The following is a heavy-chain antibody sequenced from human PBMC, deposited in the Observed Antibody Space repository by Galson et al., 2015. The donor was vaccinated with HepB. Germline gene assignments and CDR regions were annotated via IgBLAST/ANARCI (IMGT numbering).Heavy chain of an antibody. CDR2: IRYDGVKR. V-gene: IGHV3-30*02. D-gene: IGHD3-10*01. CDR3: AKGHRIWFDESVGDTSDY. CDR1: GFTFNDFG. Sequence: SLRLSCAASGFTFNDFGMNWVRQAPGKGLEWVAFIRYDGVKRYNGDSIQGRFTISRDNFKKTVNLQMNSLRTEVTGVYYCAKGHRIWFDESVGDTSDYWGQGTLVTVSS. J-gene: IGHJ4*02.